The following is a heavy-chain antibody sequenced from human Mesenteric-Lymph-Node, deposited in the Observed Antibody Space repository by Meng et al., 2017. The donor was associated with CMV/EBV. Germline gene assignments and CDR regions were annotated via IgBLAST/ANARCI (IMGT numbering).Heavy chain of an antibody. CDR2: IYPGDSDT. Sequence: YSFTSYWIGWVRPMPGRGLAWMVIIYPGDSDTRYSPSFQGQVTISADKSISTAYLQWSSLKASDTAMYYCARLLHCSSTSCLYYFDYWGQGTLVTVSS. CDR3: ARLLHCSSTSCLYYFDY. J-gene: IGHJ4*02. CDR1: YSFTSYW. D-gene: IGHD2-2*01. V-gene: IGHV5-51*01.